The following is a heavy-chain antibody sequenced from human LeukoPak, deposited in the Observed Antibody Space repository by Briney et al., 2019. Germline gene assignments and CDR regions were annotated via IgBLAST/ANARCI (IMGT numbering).Heavy chain of an antibody. V-gene: IGHV4-31*03. CDR2: IYYSGST. J-gene: IGHJ4*02. CDR1: GGSISSGGYY. Sequence: PSETLSLTCTVSGGSISSGGYYWSWIRQHPGKGLEWIGYIYYSGSTYYNPSLKSRVTIPVDTSKNQFSLKLSSVTAADTAVYYCARDSPDYGDSYWGQGTLVTVSS. D-gene: IGHD4-17*01. CDR3: ARDSPDYGDSY.